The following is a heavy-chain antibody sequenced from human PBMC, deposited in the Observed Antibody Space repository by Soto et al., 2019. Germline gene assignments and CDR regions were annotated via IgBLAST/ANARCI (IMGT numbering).Heavy chain of an antibody. J-gene: IGHJ6*02. D-gene: IGHD2-2*02. CDR2: ISSRSDI. Sequence: NPGGSLRLSCVGSRFTFSTYSINWVRQAPGKGLEWVSSISSRSDIYYADSVKGRFTISRDNAKNSVSLQMNSLRAEDTAVYYCAREYTAWPLAYGLDVWGQGTTVTVSS. CDR3: AREYTAWPLAYGLDV. CDR1: RFTFSTYS. V-gene: IGHV3-21*01.